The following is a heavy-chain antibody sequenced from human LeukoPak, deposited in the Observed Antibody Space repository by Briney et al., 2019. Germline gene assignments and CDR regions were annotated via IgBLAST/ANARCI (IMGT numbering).Heavy chain of an antibody. CDR1: GFTFSNAW. V-gene: IGHV3-15*01. Sequence: RSGGSLRLSCAASGFTFSNAWMSWVRQAPGKGLEWVGRIKSKTDGGTTDYAAPVKGRFTISRDDSKNTLYLQMNSLRAEDTAVDYCAKYDRYGDYGGLDYWGQGTLVTVSS. J-gene: IGHJ4*02. CDR2: IKSKTDGGTT. D-gene: IGHD4-17*01. CDR3: AKYDRYGDYGGLDY.